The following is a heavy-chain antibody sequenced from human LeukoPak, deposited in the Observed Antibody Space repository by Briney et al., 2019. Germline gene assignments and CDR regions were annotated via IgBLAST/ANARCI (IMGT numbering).Heavy chain of an antibody. CDR2: IYSGGST. CDR3: ARVYSPVATAGSWYFDY. D-gene: IGHD6-13*01. Sequence: GGSLRLSCAASGFTVSSNYMSWVRQAPGKGLEWVSVIYSGGSTYYADSVKGRFTISRHNSKNTLYLQMNSLRAEDTAVYYCARVYSPVATAGSWYFDYWGQGTLVTVSS. CDR1: GFTVSSNY. J-gene: IGHJ4*02. V-gene: IGHV3-53*04.